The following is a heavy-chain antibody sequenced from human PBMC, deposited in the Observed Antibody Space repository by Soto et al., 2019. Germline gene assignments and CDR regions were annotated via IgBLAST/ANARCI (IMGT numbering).Heavy chain of an antibody. D-gene: IGHD2-15*01. CDR1: GFSLSTSGVG. Sequence: QITLKESGPTLVKPTQTLTLTCTFSGFSLSTSGVGVAWIRQPPGKALEWLALIYWDDDKRYRPSLETRLTITKDTSKNQVVLTMTNMDSVDTATYSCAYLPCSGGSCYWFSYSGMDVWGQGTTVNVSS. CDR2: IYWDDDK. J-gene: IGHJ6*02. CDR3: AYLPCSGGSCYWFSYSGMDV. V-gene: IGHV2-5*02.